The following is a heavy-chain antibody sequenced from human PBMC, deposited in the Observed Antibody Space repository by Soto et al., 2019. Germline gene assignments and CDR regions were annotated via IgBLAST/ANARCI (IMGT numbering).Heavy chain of an antibody. CDR2: ISSSGGYI. J-gene: IGHJ6*02. D-gene: IGHD4-4*01. V-gene: IGHV3-21*01. CDR3: ARELGEDYSNYRGHSYGLDV. Sequence: EAQLVESGGGLVKPGGSLRLSCAASGFTLSRYGMNWVRQAPGQGLEWVSSISSSGGYIYYADSVKGRFTISRDNAKNSLYLQMNSLRAEDTAVYYCARELGEDYSNYRGHSYGLDVWGQGTTVTVSS. CDR1: GFTLSRYG.